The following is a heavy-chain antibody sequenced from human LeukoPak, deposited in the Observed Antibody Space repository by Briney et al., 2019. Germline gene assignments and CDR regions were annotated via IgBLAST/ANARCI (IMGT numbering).Heavy chain of an antibody. CDR1: GFTFSSYW. D-gene: IGHD3-10*01. CDR3: ARGGDYYGSSYGMDV. CDR2: INSDGSST. Sequence: GGSLRLSCAASGFTFSSYWMHWVCQAPGKGLVWVSRINSDGSSTSYEDCVKGRFTISRDNAKNTLYLQMNSLRAEDTAVYYCARGGDYYGSSYGMDVWGQGTTGTVSS. V-gene: IGHV3-74*01. J-gene: IGHJ6*02.